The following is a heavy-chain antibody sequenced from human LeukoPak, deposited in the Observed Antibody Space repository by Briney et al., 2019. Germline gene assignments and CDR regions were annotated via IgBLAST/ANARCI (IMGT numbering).Heavy chain of an antibody. CDR1: GYTFTSYG. V-gene: IGHV1-18*01. CDR2: IGAYNGNT. J-gene: IGHJ5*02. D-gene: IGHD1-7*01. CDR3: ASARGSYNWNYHWFDP. Sequence: GASVKVSCKASGYTFTSYGISWVRQAPGQGLEWMGWIGAYNGNTNYAQKLQGRVTMTTDTSTSTAYMELRSLRSDDTAVYYCASARGSYNWNYHWFDPWGQGTLVTVSS.